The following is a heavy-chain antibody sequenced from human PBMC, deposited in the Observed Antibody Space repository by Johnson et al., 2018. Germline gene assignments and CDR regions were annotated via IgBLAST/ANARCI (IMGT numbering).Heavy chain of an antibody. Sequence: VQLVQSGGGLVHPGGSLRLSCAASGFTFSGYWMSWVRQAPGKGLEWVANMNQAESEKYYVDSVKGRFTLSRDNAKNSLYLQMNSLRAEDTALCYCVKDTVREVATIGVFDIWGQGTMVTVSS. V-gene: IGHV3-7*03. CDR1: GFTFSGYW. CDR3: VKDTVREVATIGVFDI. CDR2: MNQAESEK. J-gene: IGHJ3*02. D-gene: IGHD5-12*01.